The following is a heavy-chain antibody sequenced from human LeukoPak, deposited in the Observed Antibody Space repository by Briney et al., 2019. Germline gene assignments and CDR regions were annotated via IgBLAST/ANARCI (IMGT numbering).Heavy chain of an antibody. Sequence: PSETLSLTCAVSGDSISSSNWWSWVRQPPGKGLEWIGEIYHGGTTNYNPSLKSRVTISVDKSKNQFSLKPRSVTAADTAVYYCARDWGYSYNYFDYWGQGTLVTVSS. D-gene: IGHD5-18*01. J-gene: IGHJ4*02. CDR1: GDSISSSNW. V-gene: IGHV4-4*02. CDR2: IYHGGTT. CDR3: ARDWGYSYNYFDY.